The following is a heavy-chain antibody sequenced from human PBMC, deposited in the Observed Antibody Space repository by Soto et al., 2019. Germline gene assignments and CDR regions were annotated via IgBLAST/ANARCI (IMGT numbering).Heavy chain of an antibody. Sequence: TSATKPVPRTVAGGSSIDGGDCWSLIRKTPGKGLEWSGYIDYSGTTYYNPSLKSRVTISVDTSKNQFSLKLTSVTAADTAVYYYATYRVATSGLDPWGHRTPVPVSP. V-gene: IGHV4-30-4*08. CDR1: GGSSIDGGDC. CDR3: ATYRVATSGLDP. CDR2: IDYSGTT. D-gene: IGHD3-3*01. J-gene: IGHJ5*02.